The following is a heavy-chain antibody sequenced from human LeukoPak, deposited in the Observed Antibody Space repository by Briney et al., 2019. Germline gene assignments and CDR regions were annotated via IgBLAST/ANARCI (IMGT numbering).Heavy chain of an antibody. CDR1: GFTFSSYA. V-gene: IGHV3-23*01. Sequence: GGSLRLSCAASGFTFSSYAMSWVRQAPGKGLEWVSAISGSGGSTYYADSVKGRFTISRDNSKNTLYLQMNSLRAEDTAIYYCAKTTSSWYSARDYWGLGTLVTVSS. J-gene: IGHJ4*02. CDR3: AKTTSSWYSARDY. D-gene: IGHD6-13*01. CDR2: ISGSGGST.